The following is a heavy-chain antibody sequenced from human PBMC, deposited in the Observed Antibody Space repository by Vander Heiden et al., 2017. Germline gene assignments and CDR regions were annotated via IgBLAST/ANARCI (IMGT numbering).Heavy chain of an antibody. D-gene: IGHD4-4*01. Sequence: VESGGGLVKPGGSLRLSCAASGFTFSDDYMSWIRQAPGKGLEWVSFISPSGSHTNYADSAKGRFTVSRDNAKNSLFLQMSSMAVDDTAIYHCAGEWGPDDSNHNWFDPWGQVTLVTVSS. CDR3: AGEWGPDDSNHNWFDP. CDR2: ISPSGSHT. CDR1: GFTFSDDY. J-gene: IGHJ5*02. V-gene: IGHV3-11*06.